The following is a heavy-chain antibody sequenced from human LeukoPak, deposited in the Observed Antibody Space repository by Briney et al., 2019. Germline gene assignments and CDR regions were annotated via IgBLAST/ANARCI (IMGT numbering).Heavy chain of an antibody. CDR2: ISGSGGST. D-gene: IGHD2-2*01. CDR3: AKLDALKYQLPHAFDI. Sequence: PGGSLRLSCAASGFTFSSYAMSWVRQAPGKGLEWVSAISGSGGSTYYADSVKGRFTISRDNSKNTLYLQMNSLRAEDTAVYYCAKLDALKYQLPHAFDIWGQGTMVTVSS. CDR1: GFTFSSYA. V-gene: IGHV3-23*01. J-gene: IGHJ3*02.